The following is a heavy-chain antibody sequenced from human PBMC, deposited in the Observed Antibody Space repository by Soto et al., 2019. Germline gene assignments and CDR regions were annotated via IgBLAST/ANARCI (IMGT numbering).Heavy chain of an antibody. V-gene: IGHV4-31*03. D-gene: IGHD2-15*01. Sequence: SETLSLTCTVSGGSISSGGYYWSWIRQHPGKGLEWIGYIYYSGSTYYNPSLKSRVTISVDTSKNQFSLKLSSVTAADTAVYYCARDGRGRYCSGGSCYSVWFDPWGQGTLVTVSS. CDR1: GGSISSGGYY. CDR2: IYYSGST. J-gene: IGHJ5*02. CDR3: ARDGRGRYCSGGSCYSVWFDP.